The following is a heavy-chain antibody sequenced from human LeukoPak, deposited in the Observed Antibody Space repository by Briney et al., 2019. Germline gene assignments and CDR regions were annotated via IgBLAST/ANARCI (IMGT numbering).Heavy chain of an antibody. CDR2: ISSSSSYI. V-gene: IGHV3-21*01. J-gene: IGHJ4*02. Sequence: GGSLRLSCAAYGFTLSSHSMNWVRQAPGKGLEWVSSISSSSSYIHSADSVKGRFTIPRDNAKNSLYLQMNSLRAEDTAVYYCARDVYDSAAYSSPIDYWGQGTLVTVSS. CDR1: GFTLSSHS. CDR3: ARDVYDSAAYSSPIDY. D-gene: IGHD3-22*01.